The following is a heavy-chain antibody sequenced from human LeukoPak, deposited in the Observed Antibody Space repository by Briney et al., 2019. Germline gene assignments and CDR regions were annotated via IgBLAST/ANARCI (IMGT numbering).Heavy chain of an antibody. V-gene: IGHV4-59*01. Sequence: PSETLSLTCTVSGGSISSYYWSWIRQPPGKGLEWIGYIYYSGSTNYNPSLKSRVTISVDTSKNQFSLKLTSVTAADTAVYYCARLLGDRTGTHDYWGQGTLVTVSS. CDR2: IYYSGST. CDR1: GGSISSYY. J-gene: IGHJ4*02. D-gene: IGHD1/OR15-1a*01. CDR3: ARLLGDRTGTHDY.